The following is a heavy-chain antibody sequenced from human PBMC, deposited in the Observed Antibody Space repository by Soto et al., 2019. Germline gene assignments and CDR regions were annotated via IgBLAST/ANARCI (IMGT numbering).Heavy chain of an antibody. D-gene: IGHD5-12*01. V-gene: IGHV2-5*02. CDR3: ALKGDGYRGFKY. J-gene: IGHJ4*02. CDR1: GFSLSTSGVG. CDR2: IYWDDDK. Sequence: QITLKESGPTLVKPTQTLTLTCTFSGFSLSTSGVGVGWIRQPPGQALEWLALIYWDDDKRYSPSLKSRLTLTKDTSKNQVVLTMTNMDPVDTATYYCALKGDGYRGFKYWGQGTLVTVSS.